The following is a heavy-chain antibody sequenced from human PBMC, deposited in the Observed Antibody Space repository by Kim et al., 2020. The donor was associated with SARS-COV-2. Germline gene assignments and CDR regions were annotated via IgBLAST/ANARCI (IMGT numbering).Heavy chain of an antibody. D-gene: IGHD3-16*01. CDR2: IHFGGTST. CDR1: GFTFSNYA. Sequence: GGSLRLSCAASGFTFSNYAMNWVRQAPGKGLEWVSVIHFGGTSTYYADSVKGRFTISRDNSKNTVFLQMNSLRAEDTAVYYCAKEADQWLIRGGFDYWG. CDR3: AKEADQWLIRGGFDY. V-gene: IGHV3-23*03. J-gene: IGHJ4*01.